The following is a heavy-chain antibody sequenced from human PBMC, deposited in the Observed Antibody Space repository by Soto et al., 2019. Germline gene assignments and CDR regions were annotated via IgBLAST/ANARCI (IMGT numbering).Heavy chain of an antibody. D-gene: IGHD5-18*01. Sequence: QVQLVESGGGVVQPGRSLRLSCAASGFTFSNYAMHWVRQAPGKGLEWVAVISFDGGNKYYADSVKGRFTMSRDNSKNTLHLQMNSLRPEDTAVYYCARIKGGYTYGYGLDYWGRGTLVTVSS. CDR3: ARIKGGYTYGYGLDY. CDR2: ISFDGGNK. J-gene: IGHJ4*02. CDR1: GFTFSNYA. V-gene: IGHV3-30*03.